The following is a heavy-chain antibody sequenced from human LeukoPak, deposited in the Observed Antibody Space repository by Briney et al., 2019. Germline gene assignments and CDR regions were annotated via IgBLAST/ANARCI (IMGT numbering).Heavy chain of an antibody. V-gene: IGHV3-30*18. CDR1: GFIFSSYA. J-gene: IGHJ4*02. CDR3: VKLCPYYFDY. CDR2: ISFDGTNK. Sequence: GGSLRLSCVASGFIFSSYAIHWVRQAPGKGLEWVAVISFDGTNKYYADSVKGRFTISRDNSKNTLYLQMSSLRAEDTAVYYCVKLCPYYFDYWGQGTLVTVSS. D-gene: IGHD3-16*01.